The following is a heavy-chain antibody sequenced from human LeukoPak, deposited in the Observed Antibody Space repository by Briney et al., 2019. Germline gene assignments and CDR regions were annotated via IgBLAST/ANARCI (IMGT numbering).Heavy chain of an antibody. V-gene: IGHV1-69*04. Sequence: GASVKVSCKASGGTFSTYAISWVRQAPGQGLEWMGRIIPIVDIANYAQKFQGRVTITADNSTNTAYMELSSLRSEDTAVYYCATRPAVGSIWGQGTMVTVSS. D-gene: IGHD1-26*01. J-gene: IGHJ3*02. CDR2: IIPIVDIA. CDR1: GGTFSTYA. CDR3: ATRPAVGSI.